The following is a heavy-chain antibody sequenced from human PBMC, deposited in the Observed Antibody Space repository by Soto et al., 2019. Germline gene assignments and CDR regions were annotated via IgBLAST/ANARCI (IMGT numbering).Heavy chain of an antibody. Sequence: EVQLVESGGGLVQPGGSLRLSCTASGFTFSDSGRTWSRQAPGKGLEWVARIKPDESEKKYADSVKGRFSISRDNAKNSMYLQMDSLRGEDTAVYYCVRGGSNYASWGQGTLVTVSS. CDR1: GFTFSDSG. CDR2: IKPDESEK. CDR3: VRGGSNYAS. D-gene: IGHD4-4*01. V-gene: IGHV3-7*01. J-gene: IGHJ5*02.